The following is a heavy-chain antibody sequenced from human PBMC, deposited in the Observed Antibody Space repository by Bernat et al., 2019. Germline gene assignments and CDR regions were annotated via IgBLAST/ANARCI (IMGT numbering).Heavy chain of an antibody. V-gene: IGHV3-49*04. CDR3: AREANEMATINYFDY. D-gene: IGHD5-24*01. Sequence: EVQLVESGGGLVQPGRSLRLSCTASGFTFGDYAMSWVRQAPGKGLELVGFIRSKAYGGTTEYAASVKGRFTISRDDSKSIAYLQLNSLKTKDTAVYYCAREANEMATINYFDYWGQGTLVTVSS. CDR2: IRSKAYGGTT. CDR1: GFTFGDYA. J-gene: IGHJ4*02.